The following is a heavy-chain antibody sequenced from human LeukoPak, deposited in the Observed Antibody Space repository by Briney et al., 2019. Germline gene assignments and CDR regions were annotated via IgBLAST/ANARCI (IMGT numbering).Heavy chain of an antibody. V-gene: IGHV4-34*01. J-gene: IGHJ5*02. Sequence: SETLSLTSAVYGGSFSGYYWSWIRQPPGKGLEWIGEINHSGSTNYNPSLKSRVTISVDTSKNQFSLKLSSVTAADTAVYYCASVPTTVTTKNWFDPWGQGTLVTVSS. CDR3: ASVPTTVTTKNWFDP. CDR1: GGSFSGYY. D-gene: IGHD4-17*01. CDR2: INHSGST.